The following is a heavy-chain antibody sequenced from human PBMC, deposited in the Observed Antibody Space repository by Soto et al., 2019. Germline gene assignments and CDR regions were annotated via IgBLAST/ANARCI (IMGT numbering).Heavy chain of an antibody. Sequence: GGSLRLSCAASGFTFSSYSMNWVRQAPGKGLEWVSSISSSSSYIYYADSVKGRFTISRDNAKNSLYLQMNSLRAEDTAVYYCARDVIWGSYRPAYFDYWGQGTLVTVSS. D-gene: IGHD3-16*02. CDR1: GFTFSSYS. CDR2: ISSSSSYI. CDR3: ARDVIWGSYRPAYFDY. V-gene: IGHV3-21*01. J-gene: IGHJ4*02.